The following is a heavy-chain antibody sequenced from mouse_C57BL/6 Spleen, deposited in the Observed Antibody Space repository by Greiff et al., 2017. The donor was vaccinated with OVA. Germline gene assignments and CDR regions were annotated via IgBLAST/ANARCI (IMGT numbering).Heavy chain of an antibody. CDR3: ARPYGPYWYFDV. CDR2: INPNNGGT. V-gene: IGHV1-26*01. Sequence: EVKLQQSGPELVKPGASVKISCKASGYTFTDYYMNWVKQSHGKSLEWIGDINPNNGGTSYNQKFKGKATLTVDKSSSTAYMELRSLTSEDSAVYYCARPYGPYWYFDVWGTGTTVTVSS. D-gene: IGHD2-10*02. J-gene: IGHJ1*03. CDR1: GYTFTDYY.